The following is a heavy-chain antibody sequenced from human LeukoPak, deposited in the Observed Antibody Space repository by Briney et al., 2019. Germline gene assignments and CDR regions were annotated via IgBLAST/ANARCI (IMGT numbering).Heavy chain of an antibody. CDR3: AKQRDVVVPAARY. Sequence: GGSLRLSCATSGFTFSSNVMNWVRQAPGKGLEWVSAISGSGGSTYYADSVKGRFTISRDNSKNTLYLQMNSLRAEDTAVYYCAKQRDVVVPAARYWGQGTLVTVSS. CDR2: ISGSGGST. V-gene: IGHV3-23*01. D-gene: IGHD2-2*01. CDR1: GFTFSSNV. J-gene: IGHJ4*02.